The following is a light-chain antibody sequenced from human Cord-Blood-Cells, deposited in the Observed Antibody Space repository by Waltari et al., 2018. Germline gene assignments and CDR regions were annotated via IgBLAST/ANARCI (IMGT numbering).Light chain of an antibody. CDR3: QQYNNWPLT. V-gene: IGKV3D-15*01. CDR2: GAS. CDR1: QSVSSN. J-gene: IGKJ4*01. Sequence: EIVMTQSPATLSVSPGERATISCRASQSVSSNLAWYQPKPGQSPRLLIYGASIMATGIPARFSGSGSGTEFTLTISSLQSEDFAVYYCQQYNNWPLTFGGVTKVEIK.